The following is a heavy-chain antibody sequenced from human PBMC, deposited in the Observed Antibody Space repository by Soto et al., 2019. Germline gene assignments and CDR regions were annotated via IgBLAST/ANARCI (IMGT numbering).Heavy chain of an antibody. Sequence: PGGSLRLSCAAFGFTFSSYAMSWVRQAPGKGLEWVSAISGSGGSTYYADSVKGRFTISRDNSKNTLYLQMNSLRAEDTAVYYCAKDYDFWSGYLSDGLSNNNWFAPWGQGTLVTVSS. CDR1: GFTFSSYA. CDR2: ISGSGGST. J-gene: IGHJ5*02. V-gene: IGHV3-23*01. CDR3: AKDYDFWSGYLSDGLSNNNWFAP. D-gene: IGHD3-3*01.